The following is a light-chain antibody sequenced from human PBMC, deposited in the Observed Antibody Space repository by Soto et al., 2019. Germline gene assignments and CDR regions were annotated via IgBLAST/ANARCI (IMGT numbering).Light chain of an antibody. Sequence: DVPRTQSPSPLSGSVLDRVSITCRASQSISHWVAWYQQKPGKAPNLVIYKASSLETAVPSRFSGSGSGTEFTLTISKLEPEDFAVYYCQQYGTSPTFGQGTRLEIK. V-gene: IGKV1-5*03. J-gene: IGKJ5*01. CDR2: KAS. CDR3: QQYGTSPT. CDR1: QSISHW.